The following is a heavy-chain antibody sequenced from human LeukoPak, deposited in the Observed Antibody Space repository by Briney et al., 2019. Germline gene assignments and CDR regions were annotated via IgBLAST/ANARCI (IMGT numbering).Heavy chain of an antibody. D-gene: IGHD4-17*01. CDR2: IIPIFGTA. CDR3: ARSTVTTSLFDY. Sequence: GASVKVSCKASGGTFSSYAISWVRQAPGQGLEWMGGIIPIFGTANYAQKFQGRVTITADESTSTAYMELSSLRSEDTAVYYCARSTVTTSLFDYWGQGTLVTVSS. V-gene: IGHV1-69*13. CDR1: GGTFSSYA. J-gene: IGHJ4*02.